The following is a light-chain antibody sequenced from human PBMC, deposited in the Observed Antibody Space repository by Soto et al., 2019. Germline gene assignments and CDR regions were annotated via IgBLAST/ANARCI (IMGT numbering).Light chain of an antibody. J-gene: IGKJ5*01. Sequence: EIVLTQSPATLSSSPGERATLSCRASQSVSIKLAWYQQRPGQAPRLLIYDTSTRATGIPARFSGSGSGTEFTLTISSLQSEDFAVYYCQQYNNWPPITFGQGTRLEI. V-gene: IGKV3-15*01. CDR1: QSVSIK. CDR3: QQYNNWPPIT. CDR2: DTS.